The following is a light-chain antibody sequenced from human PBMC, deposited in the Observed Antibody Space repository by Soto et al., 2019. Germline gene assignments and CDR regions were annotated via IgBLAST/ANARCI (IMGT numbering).Light chain of an antibody. CDR1: QSVGGN. J-gene: IGKJ4*01. CDR3: QQYNSWPLT. V-gene: IGKV3-15*01. CDR2: AAS. Sequence: EIVMTQSPATLSVSPGERATLSCRASQSVGGNLAWYQQKPGQAPRLLIYAASTRATGIPARFSGSGSGTEFTLTISSLQSEDFAVYYCQQYNSWPLTFGGGTKVEIK.